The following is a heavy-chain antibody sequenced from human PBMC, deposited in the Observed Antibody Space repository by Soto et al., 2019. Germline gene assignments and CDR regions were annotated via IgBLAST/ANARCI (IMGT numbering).Heavy chain of an antibody. CDR3: ARGFDILTFGFCLDY. Sequence: LSLTCTVSGGSMSSSSYYWGWIRQPPGKGLEWIANMYFSGFYSGSTSYNPSLKSRVTISVDTSKNQFSLQVSSVTAADTAVYYCARGFDILTFGFCLDYWGQGTLVTVSS. CDR1: GGSMSSSSYY. CDR2: MYFSGFYSGST. V-gene: IGHV4-39*01. D-gene: IGHD3-9*01. J-gene: IGHJ4*02.